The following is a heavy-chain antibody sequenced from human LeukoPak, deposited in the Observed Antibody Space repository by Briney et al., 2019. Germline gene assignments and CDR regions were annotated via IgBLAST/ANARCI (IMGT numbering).Heavy chain of an antibody. CDR2: IYYTVGT. J-gene: IGHJ4*02. CDR3: ASYSGYGNHFDY. Sequence: SETLSLTPTVSRGSTGSYSWSWIRQPPGEGVEWIGYIYYTVGTAYNPSPTSRDTISLYTPKNHFSLKRRSVTPAHTRAFFYASYSGYGNHFDYWGQGTLVTVSS. CDR1: RGSTGSYS. D-gene: IGHD5-12*01. V-gene: IGHV4-59*12.